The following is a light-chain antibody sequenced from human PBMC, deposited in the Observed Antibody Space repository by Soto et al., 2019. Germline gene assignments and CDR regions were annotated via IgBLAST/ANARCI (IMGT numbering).Light chain of an antibody. CDR1: QTVRSNF. V-gene: IGKV3-20*01. CDR3: QQYTDWPLT. J-gene: IGKJ1*01. Sequence: DIVLTQSPGTLSLSPGERATLSCRASQTVRSNFLAWYQRKPGQSPRLLIYGASSRATGVPDRFSGSGSGTDFTLTISRLEPEDFAVYYCQQYTDWPLTFGQGTKVDIK. CDR2: GAS.